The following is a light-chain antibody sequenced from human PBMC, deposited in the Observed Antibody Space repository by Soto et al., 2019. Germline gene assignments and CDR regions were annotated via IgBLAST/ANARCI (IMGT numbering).Light chain of an antibody. V-gene: IGLV1-40*01. CDR1: RSNIGAGYD. Sequence: QSVLTQPPSVSGAPGQRVTISCTGSRSNIGAGYDVHWYQQLPGTAPKLLTYGTNNRPSGVPDQFSGSKSGMSASLAITGLQAADEANYYCQSYDNSLSGSRVFGGGTQLTVL. CDR2: GTN. CDR3: QSYDNSLSGSRV. J-gene: IGLJ3*02.